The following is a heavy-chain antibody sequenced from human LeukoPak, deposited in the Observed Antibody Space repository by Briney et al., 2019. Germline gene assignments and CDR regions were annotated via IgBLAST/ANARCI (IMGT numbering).Heavy chain of an antibody. CDR1: QFSFSKNW. J-gene: IGHJ3*02. CDR2: INSDGSVT. D-gene: IGHD1-26*01. CDR3: VREVGAPGSFDI. V-gene: IGHV3-74*01. Sequence: GGSLRLSCVGSQFSFSKNWMHWVRQAPGEGLMWVARINSDGSVTDYADSVKGRFAISRDNAKNTLFLQMNSLRAEDTALFYCVREVGAPGSFDIWGQGTLVTVSS.